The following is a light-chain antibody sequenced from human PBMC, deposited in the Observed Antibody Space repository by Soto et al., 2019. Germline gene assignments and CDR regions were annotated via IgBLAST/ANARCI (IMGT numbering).Light chain of an antibody. V-gene: IGKV1-39*01. J-gene: IGKJ1*01. CDR2: AAS. Sequence: IQMTHSPFPLSASVGDRVTNTCRASQSISTYLNWYQQKPGRAPNLLIYAASSLQSGVPSRFSGSGSGTDFTLTISSLRPEDFATYYCQQSYSTPRTFGQGTKVDIK. CDR3: QQSYSTPRT. CDR1: QSISTY.